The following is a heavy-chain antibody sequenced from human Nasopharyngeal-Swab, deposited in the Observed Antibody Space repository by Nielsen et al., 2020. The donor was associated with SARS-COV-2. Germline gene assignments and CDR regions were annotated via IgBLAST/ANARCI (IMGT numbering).Heavy chain of an antibody. J-gene: IGHJ3*02. CDR3: ARLPMRAASGRGAFDI. CDR2: IYPGDSDT. D-gene: IGHD6-13*01. Sequence: GESLKISCKASGYNFATYWIGWVRQMPGEGLRWMGLIYPGDSDTRYSPSLQGQVTISADRSITTAYLQWSSLKASDTAMYYCARLPMRAASGRGAFDIWGQGQWSPSLQ. V-gene: IGHV5-51*01. CDR1: GYNFATYW.